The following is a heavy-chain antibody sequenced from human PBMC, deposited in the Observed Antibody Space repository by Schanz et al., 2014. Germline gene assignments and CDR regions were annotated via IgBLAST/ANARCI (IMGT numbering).Heavy chain of an antibody. D-gene: IGHD3-3*01. Sequence: DVQLVESGGGLVQPGRSLRLSCAASGFTFADYAMHWVRQAPGKGLEWVSGISWNGAGIGYADSVKGRFTISRDNAKNSLYLQMNSVTAEDTALYYCAKDIRIRLFSQFDSWGQGTLVTVSS. CDR2: ISWNGAGI. CDR3: AKDIRIRLFSQFDS. CDR1: GFTFADYA. V-gene: IGHV3-9*01. J-gene: IGHJ4*02.